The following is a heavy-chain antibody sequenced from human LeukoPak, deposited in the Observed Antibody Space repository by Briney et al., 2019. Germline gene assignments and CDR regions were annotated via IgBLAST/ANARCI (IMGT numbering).Heavy chain of an antibody. CDR3: AKVGGDRMDY. CDR1: GYTFATYG. D-gene: IGHD2-21*01. Sequence: GASVKVSCKASGYTFATYGFCWVRQAPGHGLEWMGWISSNTGKTDYAQKFQGRVTLTTDTSTSTAYMELRSLRPDDTALYYCAKVGGDRMDYWGQGTLLTVSS. CDR2: ISSNTGKT. J-gene: IGHJ4*02. V-gene: IGHV1-18*01.